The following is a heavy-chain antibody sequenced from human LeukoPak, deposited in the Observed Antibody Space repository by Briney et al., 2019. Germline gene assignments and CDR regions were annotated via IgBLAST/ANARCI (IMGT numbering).Heavy chain of an antibody. CDR3: AVGYCSSTSCYPVVFDY. CDR2: IIPIFGTA. CDR1: GFTFSSYA. Sequence: GGSLRLSCAASGFTFSSYAISWVRQAPGQGLEWMGGIIPIFGTANYAQKFQGRVTITTDESTSTAYMELSSLRSEDTAVYYCAVGYCSSTSCYPVVFDYWGQGTLVTVSS. V-gene: IGHV1-69*05. D-gene: IGHD2-2*01. J-gene: IGHJ4*02.